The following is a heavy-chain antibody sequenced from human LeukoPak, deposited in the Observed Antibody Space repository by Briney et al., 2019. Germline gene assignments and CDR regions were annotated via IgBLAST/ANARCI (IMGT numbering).Heavy chain of an antibody. CDR3: ARGVTWIDP. D-gene: IGHD4-23*01. CDR1: GGSISSYY. CDR2: ISYSGIT. V-gene: IGHV4-59*01. Sequence: SETLSLTCTVPGGSISSYYWSWIRQPPGKGLEWIGYISYSGITNYNPSLKSRVTISIDTSKNQFSLKLSSVTAADTAVYYCARGVTWIDPWGQGTLVSGSS. J-gene: IGHJ5*02.